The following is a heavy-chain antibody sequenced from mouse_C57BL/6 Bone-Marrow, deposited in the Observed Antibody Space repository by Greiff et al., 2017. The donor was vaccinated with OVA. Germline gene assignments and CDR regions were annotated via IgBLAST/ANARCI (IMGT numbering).Heavy chain of an antibody. D-gene: IGHD1-1*01. Sequence: QVTLKVSGPGILQSSQTLSLTCSFSGFSLSTSGMGVSWIRQPSGKGLEWLAHIYWDDDKRYNPSLKSRLTISKDTSRNQVFLKITIVDTADTATYYCARSPYYYGSSYDWYFEVWGAGTTVTVSS. CDR3: ARSPYYYGSSYDWYFEV. V-gene: IGHV8-12*01. J-gene: IGHJ1*01. CDR1: GFSLSTSGMG. CDR2: IYWDDDK.